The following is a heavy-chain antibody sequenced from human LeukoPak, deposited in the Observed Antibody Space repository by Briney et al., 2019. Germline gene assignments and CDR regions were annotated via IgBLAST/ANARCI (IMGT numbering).Heavy chain of an antibody. V-gene: IGHV3-64D*06. Sequence: GGSLRLSCSVSGFTFSTYVMHWVRQAPGKGLEYVSAISSNGDNTYYADSVKGRFTISRDNSKNTLYLQMSSPRADDTAVYYCVRGTGYWGQGTLVTVSS. J-gene: IGHJ4*02. CDR2: ISSNGDNT. CDR1: GFTFSTYV. CDR3: VRGTGY.